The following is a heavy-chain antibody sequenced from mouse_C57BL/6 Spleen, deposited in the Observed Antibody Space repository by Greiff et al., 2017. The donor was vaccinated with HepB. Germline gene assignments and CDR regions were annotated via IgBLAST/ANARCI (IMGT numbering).Heavy chain of an antibody. V-gene: IGHV14-3*01. D-gene: IGHD2-4*01. Sequence: EVKLVESVAELVRPGASVKLSCTASGFNIKNTYMHWVKQRPEQGLEWIGRIDPANGNTKYAPKFQGKATITADTSSNTAYLQLRSLTSEDTAIYYCARVEYYDYTWFAYWGQGTLVTVSA. CDR1: GFNIKNTY. J-gene: IGHJ3*01. CDR2: IDPANGNT. CDR3: ARVEYYDYTWFAY.